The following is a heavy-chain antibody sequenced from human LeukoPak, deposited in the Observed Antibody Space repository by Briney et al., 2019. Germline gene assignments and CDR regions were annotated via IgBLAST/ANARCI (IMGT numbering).Heavy chain of an antibody. CDR1: GFTFSSYA. CDR3: TKMKGSGWHKIYMDV. V-gene: IGHV3-23*01. Sequence: QSGGSLRLSCAASGFTFSSYAMSWVRQAPGKGLEWVSVIIGSGGTTYYADSVKGRFTISRDNSKNTLYLQMNSLRAEDTALYYCTKMKGSGWHKIYMDVWGKGTTVTVSS. CDR2: IIGSGGTT. J-gene: IGHJ6*03. D-gene: IGHD6-19*01.